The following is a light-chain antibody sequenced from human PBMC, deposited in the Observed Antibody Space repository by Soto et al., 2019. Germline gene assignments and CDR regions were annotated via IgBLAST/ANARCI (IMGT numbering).Light chain of an antibody. V-gene: IGKV3-20*01. CDR3: QQYGSSKGIT. CDR2: DAS. CDR1: QSIYTK. Sequence: EIVLTQSPGTLSLSPGEGATLSCRASQSIYTKLAWYQKKSGQAPRLLIYDASTRAYGIPDRFSGSGSGTDFTLTISRLEPEDFAVYYCQQYGSSKGITFGPGTKVDIK. J-gene: IGKJ3*01.